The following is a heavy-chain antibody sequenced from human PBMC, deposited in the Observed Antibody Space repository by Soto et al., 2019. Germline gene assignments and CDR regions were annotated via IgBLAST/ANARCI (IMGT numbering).Heavy chain of an antibody. V-gene: IGHV3-13*01. CDR1: GFILSTHD. CDR2: IGTLGDT. CDR3: VRGRSFDFASTPPPTFGP. Sequence: QLVASGGGLVQPGGSLRLSCVASGFILSTHDLHWVRDTPGEGLEWVSGIGTLGDTFYGASVKGRFTISRENVKNSLYLQMNSLTVGDTAVYYCVRGRSFDFASTPPPTFGPWGQGTLVTVSS. D-gene: IGHD3-9*01. J-gene: IGHJ5*02.